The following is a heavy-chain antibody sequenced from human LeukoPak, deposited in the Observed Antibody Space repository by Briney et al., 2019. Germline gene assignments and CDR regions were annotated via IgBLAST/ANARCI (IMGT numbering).Heavy chain of an antibody. CDR1: GGSISSYY. CDR2: IYTSGST. V-gene: IGHV4-4*07. J-gene: IGHJ4*02. D-gene: IGHD3-22*01. Sequence: SETLSLTCTVSGGSISSYYWSWIRQPAGKGLEWIGRIYTSGSTNYNLSLKSRVTMSVDTSKNQFSLKLSTVTAADTAVYYYARSYYDSSDYWGQGTLVTVSS. CDR3: ARSYYDSSDY.